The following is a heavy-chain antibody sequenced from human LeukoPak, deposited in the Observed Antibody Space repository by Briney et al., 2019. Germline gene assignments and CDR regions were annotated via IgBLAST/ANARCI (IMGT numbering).Heavy chain of an antibody. CDR2: IIPIFGTA. CDR3: ARDNYAGANWFDP. V-gene: IGHV1-69*05. Sequence: AASVKVSCKASGGTFSSYAISWVRQAPGQGPEWMGWIIPIFGTANYAQKFQGRVTITTDESTSTAYMELSSLRSEDTAVYYCARDNYAGANWFDPWGQGTLVTVSS. D-gene: IGHD1-7*01. CDR1: GGTFSSYA. J-gene: IGHJ5*02.